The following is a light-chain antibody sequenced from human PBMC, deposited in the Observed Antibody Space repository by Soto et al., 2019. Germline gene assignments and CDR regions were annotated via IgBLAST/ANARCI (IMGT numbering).Light chain of an antibody. CDR3: SSYAGSNIFYV. J-gene: IGLJ1*01. CDR2: EVN. Sequence: QSVLTQPPSASGSPGQSVTISCTGTSSDVGGYNYVSWYQQHPGKAPKLMIYEVNKRPSGVPDRFSGPKSGNTASLTVSGLQAEDEADYYCSSYAGSNIFYVFGTGTKVTVL. CDR1: SSDVGGYNY. V-gene: IGLV2-8*01.